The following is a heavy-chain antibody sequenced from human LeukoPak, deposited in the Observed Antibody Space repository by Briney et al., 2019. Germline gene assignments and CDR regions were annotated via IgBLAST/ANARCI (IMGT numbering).Heavy chain of an antibody. CDR1: GFTFDDYG. J-gene: IGHJ4*02. V-gene: IGHV3-20*04. CDR2: INWNGDST. D-gene: IGHD2-2*02. Sequence: PGGSLRLSCAASGFTFDDYGMSWVRQAPGKGLEWVSGINWNGDSTVYADSMKGRFTISRDNAKNSLYLQMNSLRAEDTALYYCARGDCSSTSCYTFLDYWGQGTLVTVSS. CDR3: ARGDCSSTSCYTFLDY.